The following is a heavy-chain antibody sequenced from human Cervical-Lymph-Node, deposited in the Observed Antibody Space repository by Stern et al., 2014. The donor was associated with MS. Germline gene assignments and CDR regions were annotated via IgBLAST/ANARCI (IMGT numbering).Heavy chain of an antibody. CDR2: INPRYGST. Sequence: QVQLVQSGAEVKKPGASVKVSCKASGYTFTSDYMHWVRPAPGHGLEWMGIINPRYGSTSYAQNFQGRVTLTRDTSTSTVSMELTSLRSEDTAVYYCARDLVDGRIGGPGSFDYWGQGTLVTVSS. V-gene: IGHV1-46*03. D-gene: IGHD3-10*01. CDR1: GYTFTSDY. J-gene: IGHJ4*02. CDR3: ARDLVDGRIGGPGSFDY.